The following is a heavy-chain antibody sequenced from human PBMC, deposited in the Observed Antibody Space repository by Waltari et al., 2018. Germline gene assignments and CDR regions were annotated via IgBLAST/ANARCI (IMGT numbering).Heavy chain of an antibody. Sequence: QVQLMQSGAEVKKPGASVKVSCQASGYRFSGYYMHWVRQAPGQGLEWMGWINPDNRDTHYAQQFHGRVTMTRDTSVTTVYMELSALTSDDTAIYFCAREWSASEHWGQGTLVTVSS. V-gene: IGHV1-2*02. D-gene: IGHD1-26*01. CDR3: AREWSASEH. CDR1: GYRFSGYY. J-gene: IGHJ4*02. CDR2: INPDNRDT.